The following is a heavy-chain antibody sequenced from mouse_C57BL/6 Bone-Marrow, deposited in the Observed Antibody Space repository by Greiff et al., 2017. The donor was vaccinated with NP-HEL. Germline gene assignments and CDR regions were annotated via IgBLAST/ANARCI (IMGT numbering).Heavy chain of an antibody. V-gene: IGHV1-15*01. CDR1: GYTFTDYE. CDR2: IDPETGGT. J-gene: IGHJ2*01. CDR3: TKSNYDY. D-gene: IGHD2-5*01. Sequence: QVQLKQSGAELVRPGASVTLSCKASGYTFTDYEMHWVKQTPVHGLEWIGAIDPETGGTAYNQKFKGKAILTADKSSSTAYMELRSLTSEDSAVYYCTKSNYDYWGQGTTLTVSS.